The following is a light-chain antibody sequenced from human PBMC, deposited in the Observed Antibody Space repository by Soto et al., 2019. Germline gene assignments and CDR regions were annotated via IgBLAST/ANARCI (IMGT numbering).Light chain of an antibody. CDR3: QQYGSSGT. J-gene: IGKJ1*01. CDR2: GAS. Sequence: EIVLTQSPGTLSLSPGERATLSCSASQSVSNNYLAWYQQKPGQAPRLLLYGASNRATGIPDRFSGSGSGTDLTLNISRLGPEDFAVYYCQQYGSSGTFGQGTKVEIK. CDR1: QSVSNNY. V-gene: IGKV3-20*01.